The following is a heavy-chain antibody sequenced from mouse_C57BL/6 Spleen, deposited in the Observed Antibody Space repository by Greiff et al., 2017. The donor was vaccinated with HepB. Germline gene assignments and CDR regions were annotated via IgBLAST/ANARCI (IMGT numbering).Heavy chain of an antibody. CDR1: GYTFTSYW. CDR3: AREGSNGDGLTWFAY. Sequence: QVQLQQPGTELVKPGASVKLSCKASGYTFTSYWMHWVKQRPGQGLEWIGNINPSNGGTNYNEKFKSKATLTVDKSSSTAYMQLSSLTSEDSAVYYCAREGSNGDGLTWFAYWGQGTLVTVSA. D-gene: IGHD4-1*01. J-gene: IGHJ3*01. CDR2: INPSNGGT. V-gene: IGHV1-53*01.